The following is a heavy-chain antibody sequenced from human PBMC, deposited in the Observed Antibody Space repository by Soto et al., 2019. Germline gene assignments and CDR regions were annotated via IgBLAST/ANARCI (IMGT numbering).Heavy chain of an antibody. CDR3: AREIDYGDSIDY. J-gene: IGHJ4*02. Sequence: SETLSLTCAVYGGSFSGYYWSLIRQPPGKGLEWIGEINHSGSTNYNPSLKSRVTISVDTSKNQFSLKLSSVTAADTAVYYCAREIDYGDSIDYWGQGTLVTVSS. CDR2: INHSGST. V-gene: IGHV4-34*01. CDR1: GGSFSGYY. D-gene: IGHD4-17*01.